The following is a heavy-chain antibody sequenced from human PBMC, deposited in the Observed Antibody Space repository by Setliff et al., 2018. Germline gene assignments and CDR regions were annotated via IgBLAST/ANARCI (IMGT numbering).Heavy chain of an antibody. V-gene: IGHV1-18*04. Sequence: AASVKVSCKASGYMFRSYGINWMRQAPGQGLEWMAWVSDNNGNTNYAKSFQGRVTMNTDTSTSTAYMELGSLTSDDTAVYYCARDRKSSPEHYYFDYWGQGTLVTVSS. J-gene: IGHJ4*02. CDR2: VSDNNGNT. CDR3: ARDRKSSPEHYYFDY. CDR1: GYMFRSYG.